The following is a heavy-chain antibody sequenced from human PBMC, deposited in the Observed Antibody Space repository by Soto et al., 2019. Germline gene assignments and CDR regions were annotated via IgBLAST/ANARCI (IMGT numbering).Heavy chain of an antibody. J-gene: IGHJ4*02. V-gene: IGHV1-3*05. CDR1: GYTFISYA. Sequence: QVQVVQSGAEEKKPGASVKVFCKASGYTFISYAIHWVRQAPGQRLEWMGWINAGNGNTKYSQKFQVRVTITRDTSASTAYMELSSLRSEDTAVYYCARGGYYYDSSGSPYFDYWGQGTLVTVSS. D-gene: IGHD3-22*01. CDR2: INAGNGNT. CDR3: ARGGYYYDSSGSPYFDY.